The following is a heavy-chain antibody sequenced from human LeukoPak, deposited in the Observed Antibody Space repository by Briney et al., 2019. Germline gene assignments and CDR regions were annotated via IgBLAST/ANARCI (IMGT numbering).Heavy chain of an antibody. J-gene: IGHJ4*02. D-gene: IGHD1-26*01. CDR2: INPSGAGT. V-gene: IGHV1-46*01. CDR3: AKDGGSYSTDY. CDR1: GYTFSSYG. Sequence: GASVKVSCKASGYTFSSYGISWVGQAPGRGLEWMGIINPSGAGTRNAQRFQGRVTMTRDTSTSTVYMELNSLTSEDTAVYYCAKDGGSYSTDYWGQGTLVTVSS.